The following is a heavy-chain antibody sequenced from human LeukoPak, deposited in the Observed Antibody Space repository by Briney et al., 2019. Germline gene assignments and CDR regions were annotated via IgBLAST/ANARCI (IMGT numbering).Heavy chain of an antibody. CDR2: IYYSGST. Sequence: SETLSLTCTVSGGSISSYYWSWIRQPPGKGLEWIGYIYYSGSTNYNPSLKSRVTISVDTSKNQFSLKLSSVTAADTAVYYCAGTRQLVQNYYYGMDVWGQGTTVTVSS. J-gene: IGHJ6*02. D-gene: IGHD6-13*01. V-gene: IGHV4-59*01. CDR3: AGTRQLVQNYYYGMDV. CDR1: GGSISSYY.